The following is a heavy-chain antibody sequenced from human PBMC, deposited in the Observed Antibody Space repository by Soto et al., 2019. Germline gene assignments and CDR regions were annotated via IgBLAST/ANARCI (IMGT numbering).Heavy chain of an antibody. Sequence: ASVKVSCKASGGTFSSYAISWVRQAPGQGLEWMGGIIPIFGTANYAQKFQGRVTITADESTSTAYMELSSLRSEDTAVYYCARSAIIAPHLLTFGGVIVLTVNYFDYWGQGTLVTVSS. CDR1: GGTFSSYA. V-gene: IGHV1-69*13. CDR2: IIPIFGTA. D-gene: IGHD3-16*02. J-gene: IGHJ4*02. CDR3: ARSAIIAPHLLTFGGVIVLTVNYFDY.